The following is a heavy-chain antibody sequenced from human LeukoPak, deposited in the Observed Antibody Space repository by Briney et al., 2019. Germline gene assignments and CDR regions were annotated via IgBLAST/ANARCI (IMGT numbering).Heavy chain of an antibody. CDR3: ARDLEGLERYFDH. V-gene: IGHV1-2*02. CDR1: VYSFTGYY. J-gene: IGHJ4*02. Sequence: GASVNVSCKASVYSFTGYYMHWVRQAPGQGLEWMGWINPDSGAKKYAQKFQGRVTMPRDASVSTGYMELSRLTSDDTAVYYCARDLEGLERYFDHWGQGTLVTVSS. D-gene: IGHD1-1*01. CDR2: INPDSGAK.